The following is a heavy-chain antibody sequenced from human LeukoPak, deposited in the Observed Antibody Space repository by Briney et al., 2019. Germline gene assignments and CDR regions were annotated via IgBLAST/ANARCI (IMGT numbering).Heavy chain of an antibody. CDR2: ISGSGGST. D-gene: IGHD3-3*01. Sequence: PGGSLRLSCAASGFTFSSYAMSWVRQAPGKGLEWVSAISGSGGSTYYADSVKGRFTISRDNSKNTLYLQMNSLRAEDTAVYYCTTDLTEEQIFGVVKGHFDYWGQGTLVTVSS. J-gene: IGHJ4*02. CDR3: TTDLTEEQIFGVVKGHFDY. CDR1: GFTFSSYA. V-gene: IGHV3-23*01.